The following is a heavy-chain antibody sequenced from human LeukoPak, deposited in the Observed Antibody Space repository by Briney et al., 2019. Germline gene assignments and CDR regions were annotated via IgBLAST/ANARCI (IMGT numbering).Heavy chain of an antibody. D-gene: IGHD2-8*01. J-gene: IGHJ4*02. CDR2: LNSDGSST. Sequence: GGSLRLSCAASGFTFSDYWMHWVRQAPGKGLVWVSRLNSDGSSTKYADSVKGRFTISRGNAKNTLYLDMNSLRPEDTAVYHCARMVYCGTECPAPFNYWGRGTLVTVSS. CDR3: ARMVYCGTECPAPFNY. V-gene: IGHV3-74*03. CDR1: GFTFSDYW.